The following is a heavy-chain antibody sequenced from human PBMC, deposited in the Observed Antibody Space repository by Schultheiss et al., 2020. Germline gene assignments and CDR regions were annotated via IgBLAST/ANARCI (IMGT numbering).Heavy chain of an antibody. Sequence: SQPLSLTCTVSGGSISSGDYYWSWIRQPPGKGLEWIGEINHSGSTNYNPSLKSRVTISVDTSKNQFSLKLSSVTAADTAVYYCARGITIFGVVQAPDYWGQGTLVTGSS. J-gene: IGHJ4*02. CDR3: ARGITIFGVVQAPDY. V-gene: IGHV4-30-4*01. CDR2: INHSGST. D-gene: IGHD3-3*01. CDR1: GGSISSGDYY.